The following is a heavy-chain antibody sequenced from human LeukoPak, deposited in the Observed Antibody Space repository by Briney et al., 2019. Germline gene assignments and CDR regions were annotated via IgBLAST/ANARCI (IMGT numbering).Heavy chain of an antibody. CDR3: ARRAGAYSHPYDY. V-gene: IGHV4-39*07. J-gene: IGHJ4*02. CDR1: GGSINTNSFS. D-gene: IGHD4/OR15-4a*01. Sequence: SETLSLPCTVSGGSINTNSFSWGWLRQPPGKGPEWIGTFYYSGSTYSTASLQSRVTISVDTSKNQFSLKLSSVTAADTAVYYCARRAGAYSHPYDYWGQGTLVTVSS. CDR2: FYYSGST.